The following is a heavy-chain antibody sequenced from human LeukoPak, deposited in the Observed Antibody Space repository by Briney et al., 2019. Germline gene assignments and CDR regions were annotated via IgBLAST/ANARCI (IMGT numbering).Heavy chain of an antibody. Sequence: PSETLSLTCAVYGGSFSGYYWSWIRQPPGKGLEWIGEINHSGSTNYNPSLKSRVTISVDTSKNQFSLKLSSVTAADTAVYYCARRVCGSDIVVVPAAKNPTTEFGYWGQGTLVTVSS. CDR1: GGSFSGYY. CDR3: ARRVCGSDIVVVPAAKNPTTEFGY. CDR2: INHSGST. J-gene: IGHJ4*02. D-gene: IGHD2-2*01. V-gene: IGHV4-34*01.